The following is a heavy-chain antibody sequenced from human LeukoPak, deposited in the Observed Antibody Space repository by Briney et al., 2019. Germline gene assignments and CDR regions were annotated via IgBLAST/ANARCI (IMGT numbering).Heavy chain of an antibody. CDR3: ARFLGGATSFDY. V-gene: IGHV4-34*01. Sequence: SETLSLTCAVYGGSFSGYYWSWIRQPPGKGLEWIGEINHSGSTNYNPSLKSRVTISVDTSKNQFSLKLSSVTAADTAVYYCARFLGGATSFDYWGQGTLVTVSS. D-gene: IGHD1-26*01. J-gene: IGHJ4*02. CDR1: GGSFSGYY. CDR2: INHSGST.